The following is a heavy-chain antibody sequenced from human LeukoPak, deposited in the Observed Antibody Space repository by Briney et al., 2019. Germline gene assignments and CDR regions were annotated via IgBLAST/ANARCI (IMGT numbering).Heavy chain of an antibody. Sequence: GSLRLSCAASGFTFSNYAMSWVRQAPGKGLEWVSAITGSGATIYSADSVKGRFSISRDNSMNTLYLQMNSLRAEDTAVYYCTQHSGTSGGYRFFYWGQGTLVTVSS. CDR1: GFTFSNYA. J-gene: IGHJ4*02. V-gene: IGHV3-23*01. D-gene: IGHD3-10*01. CDR3: TQHSGTSGGYRFFY. CDR2: ITGSGATI.